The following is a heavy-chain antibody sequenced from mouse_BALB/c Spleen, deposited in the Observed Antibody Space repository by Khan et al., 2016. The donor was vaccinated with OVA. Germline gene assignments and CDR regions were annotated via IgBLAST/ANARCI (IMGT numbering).Heavy chain of an antibody. CDR2: TNPTNGRT. J-gene: IGHJ2*01. V-gene: IGHV1S81*02. CDR1: GYTFTSYW. Sequence: QVQLKQSGAELVKAGASVKMSCKASGYTFTSYWMHWVKQRLGQGLEWFAETNPTNGRTYYNEKFKSKATLTVDKSSSTAYMLLSGPTFEDSAVYYCARIKKIVATYVDYWGQGTTLTGSS. CDR3: ARIKKIVATYVDY. D-gene: IGHD1-1*01.